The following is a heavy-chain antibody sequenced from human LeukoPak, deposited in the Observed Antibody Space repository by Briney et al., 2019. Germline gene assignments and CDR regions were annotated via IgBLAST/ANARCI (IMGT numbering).Heavy chain of an antibody. CDR1: GFTFSDDY. D-gene: IGHD3-10*01. Sequence: GGSLRLSCAASGFTFSDDYMSWIRQAPGKGLEWVSYISSSGYTIYYADSVKGRFTISRDNAKNSLFLQMNSLRAEDTAVYYCAQSNEVPSCRVGCRGGAFDIWGQGTMVTVSS. J-gene: IGHJ3*02. V-gene: IGHV3-11*01. CDR2: ISSSGYTI. CDR3: AQSNEVPSCRVGCRGGAFDI.